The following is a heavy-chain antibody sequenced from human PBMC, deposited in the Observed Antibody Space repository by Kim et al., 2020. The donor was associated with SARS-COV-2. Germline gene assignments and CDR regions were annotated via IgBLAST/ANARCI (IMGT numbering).Heavy chain of an antibody. Sequence: GGSLRLSCAVSGFNFNNYAMSWVRQAPGKGLEWVSAISGSGGHTYYADSLKGRFTISKDNSKNTLYLQMNSLRAEDTAVYYCAREVWVVAGSRDNTYNYDGTDVWGQGTTVTVSS. V-gene: IGHV3-23*01. CDR1: GFNFNNYA. CDR3: AREVWVVAGSRDNTYNYDGTDV. J-gene: IGHJ6*02. D-gene: IGHD6-19*01. CDR2: ISGSGGHT.